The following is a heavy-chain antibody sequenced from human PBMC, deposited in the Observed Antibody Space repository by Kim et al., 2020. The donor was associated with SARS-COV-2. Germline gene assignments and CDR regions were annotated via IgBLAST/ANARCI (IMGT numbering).Heavy chain of an antibody. CDR3: AKEIVVVPAAMPDY. Sequence: GGSLRLSCAASGFTFSSYSMHWVRQAPGKGLEWVAVISYDGSNKYYADSVKGRFTISRDNSKNTLYLQMNSLRAEDTAVYYCAKEIVVVPAAMPDYWGQGTLVTVSS. V-gene: IGHV3-30*18. CDR2: ISYDGSNK. J-gene: IGHJ4*02. D-gene: IGHD2-2*01. CDR1: GFTFSSYS.